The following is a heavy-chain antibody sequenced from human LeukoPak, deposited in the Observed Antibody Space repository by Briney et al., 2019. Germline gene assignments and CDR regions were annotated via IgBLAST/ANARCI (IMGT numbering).Heavy chain of an antibody. V-gene: IGHV5-51*01. CDR3: TRTDKLYYYYYMDV. CDR1: GYSFATYW. Sequence: GESLKISCKGSGYSFATYWIGWVRQMPGKGLEWMGIIYPSDSDTRYSPSFQGQVTISVDKSITTAFLQWSSLKASDTAMYYCTRTDKLYYYYYMDVWGKGTSVTVSS. D-gene: IGHD3-10*01. J-gene: IGHJ6*03. CDR2: IYPSDSDT.